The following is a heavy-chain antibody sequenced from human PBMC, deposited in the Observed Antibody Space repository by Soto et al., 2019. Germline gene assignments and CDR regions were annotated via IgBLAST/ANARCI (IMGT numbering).Heavy chain of an antibody. J-gene: IGHJ4*02. CDR3: VRGSANYYFDF. Sequence: GASLRLSCKASGFTFSGYSMDWVRQAPGKGLDWIAYISGGGVPVYYADSVKGRFTISRDNAKNSLYLQINHLRDEDTAIYYCVRGSANYYFDFWGQGALVTVSS. V-gene: IGHV3-48*02. D-gene: IGHD1-1*01. CDR1: GFTFSGYS. CDR2: ISGGGVPV.